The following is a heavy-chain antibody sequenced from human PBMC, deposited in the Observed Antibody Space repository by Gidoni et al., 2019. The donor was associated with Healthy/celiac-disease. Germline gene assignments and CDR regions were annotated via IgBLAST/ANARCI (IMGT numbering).Heavy chain of an antibody. D-gene: IGHD4-17*01. V-gene: IGHV1-69*06. CDR2: IIPCFGTA. Sequence: QVQLVQSGAEVKKPGSSVKVSCKASGGTFRSYAISWVRQAPGQGLEWMGGIIPCFGTANDEQKFQGRVTITAEKSTSTAYMELSSLRSEDTAVYYCARAERDYGLTYFDYWGQGTLVTVSS. CDR3: ARAERDYGLTYFDY. J-gene: IGHJ4*02. CDR1: GGTFRSYA.